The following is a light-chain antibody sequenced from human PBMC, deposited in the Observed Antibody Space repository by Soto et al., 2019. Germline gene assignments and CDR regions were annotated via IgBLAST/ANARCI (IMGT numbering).Light chain of an antibody. CDR3: CSYAGRDTLYV. J-gene: IGLJ1*01. CDR1: GSDVGGYNY. CDR2: DVT. Sequence: QFVLTQPRSVSGSPGQSVTITYFGTGSDVGGYNYVSWYQQHPGKAPQLMIYDVTKRPSGVPDRFSGSKSGNTASLTISGLQAEDEADYYCCSYAGRDTLYVFGSGTKVTVL. V-gene: IGLV2-11*01.